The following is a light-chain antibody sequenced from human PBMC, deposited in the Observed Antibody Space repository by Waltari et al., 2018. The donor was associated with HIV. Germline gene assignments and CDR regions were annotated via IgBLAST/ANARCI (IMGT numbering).Light chain of an antibody. J-gene: IGLJ2*01. Sequence: QSTLTQPPSASGSPGQSVTISCTGTRSDIGGYNYVPWYQQHPGKAPKLIMTEVTKRPSGVPDRFSGSKSGNTASLTVSGLQADDEALYYCSSFAPTNKFYVLFGGGTTLTVL. CDR2: EVT. V-gene: IGLV2-8*01. CDR3: SSFAPTNKFYVL. CDR1: RSDIGGYNY.